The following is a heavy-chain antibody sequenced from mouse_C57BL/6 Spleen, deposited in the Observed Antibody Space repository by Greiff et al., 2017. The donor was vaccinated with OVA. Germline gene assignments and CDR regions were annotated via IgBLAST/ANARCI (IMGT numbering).Heavy chain of an antibody. Sequence: QVQLQQPGAELVMPGASVKLSCKASGYTFTSYWMHWVKQRPGQGLEWIGEIDPSDSYTNYNQKFKGKSTLTVDKSSSTAYMQLSSLTSEDSAVYYCAIGVYSNYLDYWGQGTTLTVSS. CDR2: IDPSDSYT. CDR3: AIGVYSNYLDY. CDR1: GYTFTSYW. V-gene: IGHV1-69*01. J-gene: IGHJ2*01. D-gene: IGHD2-5*01.